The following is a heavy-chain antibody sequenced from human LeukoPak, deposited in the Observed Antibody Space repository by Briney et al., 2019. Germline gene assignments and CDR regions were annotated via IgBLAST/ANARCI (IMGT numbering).Heavy chain of an antibody. CDR1: GFTFSSYW. D-gene: IGHD3-16*01. CDR3: ARKRGALYYYMDV. CDR2: ISSSSSTI. J-gene: IGHJ6*03. V-gene: IGHV3-48*01. Sequence: GGSLRLSCAASGFTFSSYWMNWVRQAPGKWLEWVSYISSSSSTIYYADSVKGRFTISRDNAKNSLYLQMNSLRAEDTAVYYCARKRGALYYYMDVWGKGTTVTVSS.